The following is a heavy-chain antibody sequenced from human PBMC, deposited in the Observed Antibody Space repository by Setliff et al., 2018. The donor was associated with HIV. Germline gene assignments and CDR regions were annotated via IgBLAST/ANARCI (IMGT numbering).Heavy chain of an antibody. CDR3: AHSRMGVSGWPVFDS. D-gene: IGHD3-16*01. V-gene: IGHV2-5*02. J-gene: IGHJ4*02. Sequence: SGPTLVNPTQTLTLTCTFSGFSLSTGGVGLGWLRQPPGKAPECLGIIYWDDNKRYTPSLQDRLTITKDTFRRQVVLTMTNMAPVDTGTYYCAHSRMGVSGWPVFDSWGQGTLVTVSS. CDR1: GFSLSTGGVG. CDR2: IYWDDNK.